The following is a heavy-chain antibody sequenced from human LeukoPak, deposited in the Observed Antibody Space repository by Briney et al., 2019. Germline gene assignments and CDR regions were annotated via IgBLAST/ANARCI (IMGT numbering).Heavy chain of an antibody. CDR2: INHSGST. D-gene: IGHD3-22*01. CDR1: GGSFSGYY. V-gene: IGHV4-34*01. J-gene: IGHJ4*02. CDR3: ARVTGYMIEDYFDY. Sequence: SETLSLTCAVSGGSFSGYYWSWIRQPPGKGLEWMGEINHSGSTNYNPSLKSRVTISVDTSKNQFSLRLSSVTAADTAVYYCARVTGYMIEDYFDYWGQGTLVTVSS.